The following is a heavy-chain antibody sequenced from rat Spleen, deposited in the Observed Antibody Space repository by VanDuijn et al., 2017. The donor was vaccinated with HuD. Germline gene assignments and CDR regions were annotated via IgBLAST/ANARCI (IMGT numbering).Heavy chain of an antibody. CDR1: GFTFSNYD. J-gene: IGHJ2*01. V-gene: IGHV5-29*01. CDR2: ISYDGSTT. D-gene: IGHD1-1*01. CDR3: ARHEDYSGLDY. Sequence: EVQLVESGGGLVQPGRSMKLSCAASGFTFSNYDMAWIRQAPTKGLEWVATISYDGSTTYYRDSVKGRFTISRDNAKSTLYLQMDSLGSEDTATYYCARHEDYSGLDYWGQGVMVTVSS.